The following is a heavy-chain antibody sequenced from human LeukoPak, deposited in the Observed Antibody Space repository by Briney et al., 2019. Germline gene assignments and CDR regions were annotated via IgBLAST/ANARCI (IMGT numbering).Heavy chain of an antibody. V-gene: IGHV4-39*01. Sequence: PSETLSLTCTVSGGSISSSSYYWGWIRQPPGKGLEWIGSIYYSGSTYYNPSLKSRVTISVDTSKNQFSLKLSSVTAADTAVYYCARGSSWYVFWFDPWGQGTLVTVSS. CDR1: GGSISSSSYY. D-gene: IGHD6-13*01. CDR3: ARGSSWYVFWFDP. J-gene: IGHJ5*02. CDR2: IYYSGST.